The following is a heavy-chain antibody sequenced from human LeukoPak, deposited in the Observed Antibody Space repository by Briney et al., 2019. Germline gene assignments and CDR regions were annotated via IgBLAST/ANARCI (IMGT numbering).Heavy chain of an antibody. CDR1: GFTFSSYG. V-gene: IGHV3-48*01. Sequence: GGSLRLSCAASGFTFSSYGMSWVRQAPGKGLEWVSYISSSSSTIYYADSVKGRFTISRDNAKNSLYLQMNSLRAEDTAVYYCARDDILTPPHHRAEYFQHWGQGTLVTVSS. CDR2: ISSSSSTI. CDR3: ARDDILTPPHHRAEYFQH. D-gene: IGHD3-9*01. J-gene: IGHJ1*01.